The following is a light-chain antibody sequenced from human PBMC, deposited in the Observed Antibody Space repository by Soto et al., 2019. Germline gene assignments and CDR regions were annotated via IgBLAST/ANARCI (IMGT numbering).Light chain of an antibody. CDR2: GTN. Sequence: QAVVTQEPSFSVSPGGTVALTCDLSSGSVSTSHYPSWYQQTPGQPPRTLVYGTNSRSSGVPNRFSGSIVGDKAALIITGARADDESDYYCLLWLGGGIWVFGGGTKLTVL. V-gene: IGLV8-61*01. CDR1: SGSVSTSHY. CDR3: LLWLGGGIWV. J-gene: IGLJ3*02.